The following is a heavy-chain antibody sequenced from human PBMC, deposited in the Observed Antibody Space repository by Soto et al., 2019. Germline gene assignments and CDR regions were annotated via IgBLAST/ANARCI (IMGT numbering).Heavy chain of an antibody. CDR3: ARLEYRSSHFDF. J-gene: IGHJ4*02. Sequence: QVTLKESGPVLVKPTETLTLTCTVSGFSLNNARMGVSWIRQPPGKALECLAHIFSNDEKSYITSLKSRLTISKDTSKSHVVLTMTNMDPVDTATYYCARLEYRSSHFDFWGQGTLVTVSS. V-gene: IGHV2-26*01. CDR2: IFSNDEK. D-gene: IGHD6-6*01. CDR1: GFSLNNARMG.